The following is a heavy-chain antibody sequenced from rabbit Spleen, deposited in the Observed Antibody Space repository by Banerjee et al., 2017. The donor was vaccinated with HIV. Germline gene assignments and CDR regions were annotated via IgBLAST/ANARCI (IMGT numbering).Heavy chain of an antibody. V-gene: IGHV1S40*01. D-gene: IGHD8-1*01. CDR3: ARDTGTSFSTYGMDL. CDR2: IDTGSRDFT. J-gene: IGHJ6*01. Sequence: QSLEESGGDLVKPGASLTLTCTASGVSFSFNSYMCWVRQAPGKGLGWIACIDTGSRDFTYYASWAKGRFTISKTSSTTVTLQMTSLTVADTATYFCARDTGTSFSTYGMDLWGQGTLVTVS. CDR1: GVSFSFNSY.